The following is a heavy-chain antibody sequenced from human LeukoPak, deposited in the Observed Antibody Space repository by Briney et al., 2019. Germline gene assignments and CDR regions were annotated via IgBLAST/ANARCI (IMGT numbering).Heavy chain of an antibody. J-gene: IGHJ4*02. V-gene: IGHV3-30*02. CDR3: AKNYGSGSCIDY. CDR1: GFTFSSYG. Sequence: GGSLRLSCAASGFTFSSYGMHWVRQAPGKGLEWVAFIRYDGSNKYYADSVKGRFTISRDNSKNTLYLQMNSLRAEDTAVYYCAKNYGSGSCIDYWGQGILVTVPS. CDR2: IRYDGSNK. D-gene: IGHD3-10*01.